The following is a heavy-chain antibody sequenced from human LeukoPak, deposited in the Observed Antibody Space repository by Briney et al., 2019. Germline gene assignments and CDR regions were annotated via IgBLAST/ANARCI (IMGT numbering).Heavy chain of an antibody. V-gene: IGHV4-59*01. J-gene: IGHJ3*02. Sequence: SETLSLTCTVSGGSISSYYWSWIRQPPGKGLEWIGYIYYSGSTNYNPSLKSRVTISVDTSKNQFSLKLSSVTAADTAVYCCARVTIFGVVLDAFDIWGQGTMVTVSS. CDR3: ARVTIFGVVLDAFDI. D-gene: IGHD3-3*01. CDR2: IYYSGST. CDR1: GGSISSYY.